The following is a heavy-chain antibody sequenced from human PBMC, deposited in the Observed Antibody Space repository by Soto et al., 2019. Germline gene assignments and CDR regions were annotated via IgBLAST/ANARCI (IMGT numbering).Heavy chain of an antibody. D-gene: IGHD3-3*01. V-gene: IGHV2-5*02. Sequence: QITLNESGPTVVRPTETLTLTCRFSGFSLTTSGVGVGWIRQSPGKAPEWLALIYSDDDKRYSASLKSRLTITKDTSKNQVVLTVSDLDPTDTATYYCAHRVLRTVFGLVTTTAISFDLWGQGTPVAVSS. J-gene: IGHJ4*02. CDR2: IYSDDDK. CDR3: AHRVLRTVFGLVTTTAISFDL. CDR1: GFSLTTSGVG.